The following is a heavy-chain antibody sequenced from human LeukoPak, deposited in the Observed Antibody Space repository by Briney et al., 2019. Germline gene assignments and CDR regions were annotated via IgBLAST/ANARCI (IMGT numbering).Heavy chain of an antibody. J-gene: IGHJ4*02. CDR3: AKDGAADDFWSGYYVDS. V-gene: IGHV3-21*05. D-gene: IGHD3-3*01. CDR2: TSSSGYT. Sequence: GGSLRVSCAASGFTFSSYTITWIRQAPGKGLDWVSYTSSSGYTYYADSVKGRFTISRDNAKNSLYLQMNSLRAEDTAVYYCAKDGAADDFWSGYYVDSWGQGTLVTVSS. CDR1: GFTFSSYT.